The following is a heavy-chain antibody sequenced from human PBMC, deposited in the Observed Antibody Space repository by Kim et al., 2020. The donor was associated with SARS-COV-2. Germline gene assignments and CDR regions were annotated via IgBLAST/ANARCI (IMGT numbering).Heavy chain of an antibody. CDR2: IWYDGSNK. CDR1: GFTFSSYG. J-gene: IGHJ3*02. CDR3: AREGGDYYDTPSSYAFDI. Sequence: GGSLRLSCAASGFTFSSYGMHWVRQAPGKGLEWVAVIWYDGSNKYYADSVKGRFTISRDNSKNTLYLQMNSLRAEDTAVYYCAREGGDYYDTPSSYAFDIWGQGTMVTVSS. D-gene: IGHD3-22*01. V-gene: IGHV3-33*01.